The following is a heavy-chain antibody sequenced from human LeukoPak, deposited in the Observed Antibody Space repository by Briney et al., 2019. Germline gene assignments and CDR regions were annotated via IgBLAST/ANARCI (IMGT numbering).Heavy chain of an antibody. J-gene: IGHJ3*02. D-gene: IGHD5-18*01. V-gene: IGHV3-23*01. CDR2: ISGSGGTT. CDR1: GFTVSSNY. CDR3: AKALGYRYGPNDAFDI. Sequence: PGGSLRLSCAASGFTVSSNYMSWVRQAPGKGLEWVSGISGSGGTTYYADSVTGRFTISRDNSKNTLYLQMNSLRAEDTAVYYCAKALGYRYGPNDAFDIWGQGTMVTVSS.